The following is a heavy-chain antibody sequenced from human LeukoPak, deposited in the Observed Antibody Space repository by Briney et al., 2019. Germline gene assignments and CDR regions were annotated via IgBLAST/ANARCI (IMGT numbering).Heavy chain of an antibody. CDR3: VRDDRGIAVGSRDH. CDR1: GFSFSNHW. J-gene: IGHJ4*02. D-gene: IGHD6-19*01. V-gene: IGHV3-7*03. CDR2: INPDGTEK. Sequence: GGSLRLSCAASGFSFSNHWMIWVRQAPGKGLEWVATINPDGTEKRYVDSVKGRFTISRDNGKNSLYLQMSSLRAEDTAVYYCVRDDRGIAVGSRDHGAQGTLVTVSA.